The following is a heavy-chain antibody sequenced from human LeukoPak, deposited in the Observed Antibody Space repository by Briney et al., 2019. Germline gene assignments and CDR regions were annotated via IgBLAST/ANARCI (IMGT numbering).Heavy chain of an antibody. V-gene: IGHV3-23*01. CDR1: GFTFSSYA. J-gene: IGHJ4*02. Sequence: GGSLRLSCAASGFTFSSYAMSWVRQAPGKGLEWVSAISGSGGSTYYADSVKGRLTISRDNAKNSLYLQMNSLRAEDTAVYYCVRFADGHFDQWGQGTLVTVSS. CDR3: VRFADGHFDQ. CDR2: ISGSGGST. D-gene: IGHD5-24*01.